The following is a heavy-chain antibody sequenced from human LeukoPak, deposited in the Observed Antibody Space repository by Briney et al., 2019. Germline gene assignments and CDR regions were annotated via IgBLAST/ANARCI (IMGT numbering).Heavy chain of an antibody. J-gene: IGHJ5*02. CDR1: GYTFTGYY. CDR2: INPNSGST. Sequence: GASVKVSCKAPGYTFTGYYIHWVRQAPGQGLEWMGWINPNSGSTNYAQKFQGRVTMTRDTSFSTAYMELSRLSSDDTAVYYYARIGKQLNWFDPWGQGTLVTVSS. V-gene: IGHV1-2*02. D-gene: IGHD6-13*01. CDR3: ARIGKQLNWFDP.